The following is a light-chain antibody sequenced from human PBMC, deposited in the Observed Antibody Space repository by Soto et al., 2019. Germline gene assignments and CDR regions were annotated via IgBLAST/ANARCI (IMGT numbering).Light chain of an antibody. CDR3: QSYDSRLSGSGV. J-gene: IGLJ3*02. CDR2: GNS. CDR1: SSNIGAGYD. V-gene: IGLV1-40*01. Sequence: QSVLTQPPSVSGAPGQRVTISCTGSSSNIGAGYDVHWYQQLPGTAPKLLLYGNSNRPSGVPDRFSGSKSGTSASLAITGLQAEDEADDSCQSYDSRLSGSGVFGGGTKLTVL.